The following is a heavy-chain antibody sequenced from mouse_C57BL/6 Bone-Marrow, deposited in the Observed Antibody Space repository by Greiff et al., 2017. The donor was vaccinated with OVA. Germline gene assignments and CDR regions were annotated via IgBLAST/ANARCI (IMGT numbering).Heavy chain of an antibody. J-gene: IGHJ4*01. CDR3: TRFYYGSNYAMDY. CDR1: GYTFTSYW. V-gene: IGHV1-5*01. D-gene: IGHD1-1*01. CDR2: IYPGNSDT. Sequence: EVKVVESGTVLARPGASVKMSCKTSGYTFTSYWMHWVKQRPGQGLEWIGAIYPGNSDTSYNQKFKGKAKLTAVTSASTAYMELSSLTNEDSAVYYCTRFYYGSNYAMDYWGQGTSVTVSS.